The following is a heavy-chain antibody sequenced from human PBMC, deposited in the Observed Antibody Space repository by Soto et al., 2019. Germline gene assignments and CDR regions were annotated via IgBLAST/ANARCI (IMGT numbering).Heavy chain of an antibody. V-gene: IGHV1-69*13. CDR2: IIPIFGTA. Sequence: GASVKVSCKASGGTLSSYAISWVRQAPGQGLEWMGGIIPIFGTANYAQKFQGRVTITADESTSTAYMELSSLRSEDTAVYYCARADIVVVPAAMGGYYYYGMDVWGQGTTVTVSS. CDR1: GGTLSSYA. D-gene: IGHD2-2*01. J-gene: IGHJ6*02. CDR3: ARADIVVVPAAMGGYYYYGMDV.